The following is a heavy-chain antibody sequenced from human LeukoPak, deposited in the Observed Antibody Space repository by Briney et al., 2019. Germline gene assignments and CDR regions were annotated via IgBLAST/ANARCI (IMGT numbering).Heavy chain of an antibody. CDR3: ASSIPGASRIWFNP. D-gene: IGHD1-26*01. V-gene: IGHV4-59*01. CDR1: GASISSYY. CDR2: VNYIGNT. J-gene: IGHJ5*02. Sequence: SETLSLTCTVSGASISSYYWNSIRQSPGKGLEWIGYVNYIGNTEYNPSLKRRVTISVDTSKIQFFLKVSSVTAADTAVYYCASSIPGASRIWFNPWGQGTPVTVSS.